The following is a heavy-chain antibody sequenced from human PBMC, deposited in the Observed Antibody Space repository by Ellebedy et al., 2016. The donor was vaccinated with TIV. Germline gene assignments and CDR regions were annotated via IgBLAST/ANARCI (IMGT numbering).Heavy chain of an antibody. Sequence: AASVKVSCKASGYTFPSYGISWARQAPGQGLEWMGWISAYNGKTNYAQKFQGRVTMTNDTSTSTAYMELRSLRSDDTALYYCARVSGSYYKSSSGAYFDNWGQGTLVTVSS. J-gene: IGHJ4*02. V-gene: IGHV1-18*01. D-gene: IGHD1-26*01. CDR2: ISAYNGKT. CDR3: ARVSGSYYKSSSGAYFDN. CDR1: GYTFPSYG.